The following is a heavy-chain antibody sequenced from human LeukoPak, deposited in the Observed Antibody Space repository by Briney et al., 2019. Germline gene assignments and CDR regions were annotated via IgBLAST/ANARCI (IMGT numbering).Heavy chain of an antibody. V-gene: IGHV4-4*02. CDR3: ARHGRGSSGPTIDY. CDR1: GGSISSSNW. Sequence: SETLSLTCAVSGGSISSSNWWSWVRQPPGKGLEWIGEIYHSGSTYYNPSLKSRVTISVDTSKNQFSLKLSSVTAADTAVYYCARHGRGSSGPTIDYWGQGTLVTVSS. CDR2: IYHSGST. J-gene: IGHJ4*02. D-gene: IGHD6-19*01.